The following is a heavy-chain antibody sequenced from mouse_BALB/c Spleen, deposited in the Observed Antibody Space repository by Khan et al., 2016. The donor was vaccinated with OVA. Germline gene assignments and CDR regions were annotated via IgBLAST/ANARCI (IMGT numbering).Heavy chain of an antibody. D-gene: IGHD2-3*01. Sequence: VQLQQSGAELVRPGSSVKISCKASGHAFSNYWMNWVKQRPGQGLEWIGQIYPGEANTNYTGKFKGKVTLTVDKSSSTAYMQLSSLTSEDSAVYFCAREGYDGYYRAWFAYWGQGTLVTVSA. J-gene: IGHJ3*01. V-gene: IGHV1-80*01. CDR3: AREGYDGYYRAWFAY. CDR1: GHAFSNYW. CDR2: IYPGEANT.